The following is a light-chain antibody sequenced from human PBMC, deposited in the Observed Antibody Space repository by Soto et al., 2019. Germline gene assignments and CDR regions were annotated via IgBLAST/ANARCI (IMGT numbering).Light chain of an antibody. J-gene: IGKJ2*01. CDR3: QQTHSIPPT. CDR2: AAS. Sequence: DIQMTQSPSSLSASVGDRVTVTCRTSHIVDTSLNWYQQKPGKAPKLLIYAASSVQSGVPARLSGSGSATFFTPTIHNLQPDDFATYFCQQTHSIPPTLGPGTKVDIK. CDR1: HIVDTS. V-gene: IGKV1-39*01.